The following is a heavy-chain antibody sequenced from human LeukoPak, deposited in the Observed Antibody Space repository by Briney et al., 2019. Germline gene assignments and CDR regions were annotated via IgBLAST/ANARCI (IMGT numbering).Heavy chain of an antibody. Sequence: GGSLRLSCAASGFTFSNYAMHWVRQAPGKGLEWVAVIFYDGTIQYYADSVKGQFTISRDNSKNTLYLQIHSLRPEDTAVYYCARENWVYNWKYDSSGSGINYWGQGTLVTVSS. CDR1: GFTFSNYA. V-gene: IGHV3-30*04. CDR3: ARENWVYNWKYDSSGSGINY. D-gene: IGHD3-22*01. CDR2: IFYDGTIQ. J-gene: IGHJ4*02.